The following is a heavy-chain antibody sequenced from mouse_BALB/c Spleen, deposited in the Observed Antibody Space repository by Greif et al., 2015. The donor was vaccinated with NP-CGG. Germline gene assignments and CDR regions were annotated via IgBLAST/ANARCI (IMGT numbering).Heavy chain of an antibody. D-gene: IGHD2-3*01. V-gene: IGHV5-12-1*01. CDR1: GFAFRSYD. J-gene: IGHJ4*01. CDR3: AINDGYYYYAMYY. CDR2: FSSGGGST. Sequence: EVKLVESGGGLVKPGGSLKLSCAASGFAFRSYDMSWVRQTPEKRLEWVAYFSSGGGSTYFPDTVRGRFTISRDNATNNLYLKMSSLKSDDTTMYYCAINDGYYYYAMYYWCQGTSVTVSS.